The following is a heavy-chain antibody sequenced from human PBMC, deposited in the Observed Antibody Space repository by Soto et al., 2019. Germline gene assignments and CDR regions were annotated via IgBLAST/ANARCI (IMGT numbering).Heavy chain of an antibody. J-gene: IGHJ6*02. V-gene: IGHV1-69*18. CDR3: ARGPTKQLWSVRYYYGMDV. D-gene: IGHD5-18*01. Sequence: QVQRVQSGAEVKKPGSSVKVSCKASGGTFSSSAITWVRQAPGQGLEWMGMIIPIFGTVNYAQKFQGRVTITADESTSTAYLELSSLTSDDTAVYYCARGPTKQLWSVRYYYGMDVWGLGTTVTVSS. CDR1: GGTFSSSA. CDR2: IIPIFGTV.